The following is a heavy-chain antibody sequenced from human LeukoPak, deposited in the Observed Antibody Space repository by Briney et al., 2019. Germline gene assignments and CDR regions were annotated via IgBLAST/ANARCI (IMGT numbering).Heavy chain of an antibody. CDR1: GITLSNYC. CDR3: AKRGVVIRVILVGFHKEAYYFDS. Sequence: GGSLRLSCAVSGITLSNYCMSWVRQAPGKGLEWVAGISDSGGSTNYADSVKGRFTISRDNPKNTLYLQMNSLKAEDTAVYFCAKRGVVIRVILVGFHKEAYYFDSWGQGALVTVSS. J-gene: IGHJ4*02. CDR2: ISDSGGST. V-gene: IGHV3-23*01. D-gene: IGHD3-22*01.